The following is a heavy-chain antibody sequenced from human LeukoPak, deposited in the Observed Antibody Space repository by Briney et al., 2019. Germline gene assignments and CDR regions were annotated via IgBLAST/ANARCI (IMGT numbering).Heavy chain of an antibody. CDR2: IKQEGSEK. V-gene: IGHV3-7*01. Sequence: PGGSLRLSCVASGFTFNKYWMNSVGQAPGKRLEWVANIKQEGSEKYYVESVRGRFAISRDDAKNSLYLQMNSLRAEDTAVYYCARPSTVTYRDVFDLWGQGTMVTVSS. J-gene: IGHJ3*01. CDR1: GFTFNKYW. CDR3: ARPSTVTYRDVFDL. D-gene: IGHD4-17*01.